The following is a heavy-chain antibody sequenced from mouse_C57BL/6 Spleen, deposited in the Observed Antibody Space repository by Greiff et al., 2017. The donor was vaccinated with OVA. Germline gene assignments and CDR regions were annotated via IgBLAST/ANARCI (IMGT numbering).Heavy chain of an antibody. CDR1: GYTFTSYW. J-gene: IGHJ4*01. V-gene: IGHV1-69*01. CDR3: ASQRQLRLGYAMDY. CDR2: IDPSDSYT. D-gene: IGHD3-2*02. Sequence: QVQLQQPGAELVMPGASVKLSCKASGYTFTSYWMHWVKQRPGQGLEWIGEIDPSDSYTTYNQKFKGKSTLTVDKSSSTAYMQLSSLTSEDSAVYYCASQRQLRLGYAMDYWGQGTSVTVSS.